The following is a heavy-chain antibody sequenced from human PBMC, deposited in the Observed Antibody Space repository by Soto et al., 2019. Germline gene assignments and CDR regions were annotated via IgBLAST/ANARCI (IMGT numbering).Heavy chain of an antibody. CDR1: GFTFSSYA. CDR2: ISGSGINT. CDR3: ARDYSSPVYYYGMDV. V-gene: IGHV3-23*01. J-gene: IGHJ6*02. D-gene: IGHD6-13*01. Sequence: GGSLRLSCAASGFTFSSYAMSWVRQAPGKGLEWISAISGSGINTYYADSVKGRFTISRDNSKNTLYLQMNSLRADDTAVYKCARDYSSPVYYYGMDVWGQGTSVTVSS.